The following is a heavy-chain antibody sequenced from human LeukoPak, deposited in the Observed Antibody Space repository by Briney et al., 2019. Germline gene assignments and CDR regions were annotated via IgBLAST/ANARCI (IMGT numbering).Heavy chain of an antibody. V-gene: IGHV3-48*03. Sequence: GGSLRLSCAASGFTFSSYEMNWVRQAPGKGLEWVSYISSSGSTIYYADSVKGRFTISRDNAKNSLYLQMNSLRAEDTAVYYCAECGYSYGYGGMDVWGKGTTVTVSS. D-gene: IGHD5-18*01. CDR3: AECGYSYGYGGMDV. CDR1: GFTFSSYE. J-gene: IGHJ6*04. CDR2: ISSSGSTI.